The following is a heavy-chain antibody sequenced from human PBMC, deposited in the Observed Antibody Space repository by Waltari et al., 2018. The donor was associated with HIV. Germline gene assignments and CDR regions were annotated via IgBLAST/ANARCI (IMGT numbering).Heavy chain of an antibody. Sequence: EVQLVESGGGLVQPGGSLRLSCGASGVTVSSNYMRWVRQAPGKGLEWVSVIYSGGSTYYADSVKGRFTISRDNSKNTLYLQMNSLRAEDTAVYYCASIAYCGGDCYPRGMDVWGQGTTVTVSS. V-gene: IGHV3-66*01. J-gene: IGHJ6*02. D-gene: IGHD2-21*02. CDR3: ASIAYCGGDCYPRGMDV. CDR2: IYSGGST. CDR1: GVTVSSNY.